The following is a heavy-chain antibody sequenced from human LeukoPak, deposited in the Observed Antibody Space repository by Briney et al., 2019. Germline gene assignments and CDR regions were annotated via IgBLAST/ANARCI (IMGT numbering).Heavy chain of an antibody. CDR2: IIPIFGTA. CDR3: ARATFMDPPSSSGWSYYYYYGMDV. Sequence: SVKVSCKASGGTFSSYAISWVRQAPGQGLEWMGGIIPIFGTANYAQKFQGRVTIAADESTSTAYMELSSLRSEDTAVYYCARATFMDPPSSSGWSYYYYYGMDVWGQGTTVTVSS. J-gene: IGHJ6*02. V-gene: IGHV1-69*13. D-gene: IGHD6-19*01. CDR1: GGTFSSYA.